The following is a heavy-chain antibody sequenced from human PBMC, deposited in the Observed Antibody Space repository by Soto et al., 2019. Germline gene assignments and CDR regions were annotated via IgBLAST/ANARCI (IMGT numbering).Heavy chain of an antibody. CDR3: ARARSATIFDY. J-gene: IGHJ4*02. D-gene: IGHD6-25*01. V-gene: IGHV3-11*01. CDR1: GFTFSDYY. Sequence: GGSLRLSCAASGFTFSDYYMSWIRQAPGKGLEWVSNINSNGSEIYYVDSVKGRFTVSRDNAKNSLYLQTNSLSAEDTAVYYCARARSATIFDYWGQGTLVTVSS. CDR2: INSNGSEI.